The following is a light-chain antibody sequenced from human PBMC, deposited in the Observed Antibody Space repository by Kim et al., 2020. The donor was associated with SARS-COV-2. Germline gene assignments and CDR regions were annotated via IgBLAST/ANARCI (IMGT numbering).Light chain of an antibody. CDR1: QDIRNE. V-gene: IGKV1-6*01. Sequence: ASVGDRVPVTCRASQDIRNELGWYQQKPGKAPKLLIYGASRLQSGVPSRFSGSGYGTDFSLTISSLQPEDSATYYCLQDDNYPLTFGGGTKVEIK. CDR3: LQDDNYPLT. J-gene: IGKJ4*02. CDR2: GAS.